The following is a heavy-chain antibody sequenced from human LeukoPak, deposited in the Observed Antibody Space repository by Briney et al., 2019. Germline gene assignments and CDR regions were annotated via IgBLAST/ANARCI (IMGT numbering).Heavy chain of an antibody. Sequence: GGSLRLSCAASGFTSSSYAMSLVRQAPGKRLGWVSAISSSGGSTYYADSVKGRFTISRDNSKNTLYLQMNSLRAEDTAVYYCAKTGIAAESTYWGQGTLVTVSS. CDR2: ISSSGGST. CDR3: AKTGIAAESTY. J-gene: IGHJ4*02. D-gene: IGHD6-13*01. V-gene: IGHV3-23*01. CDR1: GFTSSSYA.